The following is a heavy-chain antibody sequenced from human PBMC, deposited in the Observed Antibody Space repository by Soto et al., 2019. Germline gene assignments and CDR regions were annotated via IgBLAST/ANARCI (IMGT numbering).Heavy chain of an antibody. CDR1: GYTFTGYY. V-gene: IGHV1-2*04. CDR2: INPNSGGT. CDR3: ARAEDYYYYYGMDV. J-gene: IGHJ6*02. Sequence: ASVKVSCKASGYTFTGYYMHWARQAPGQGLEWMGWINPNSGGTNYAQKFQGWVTMTRDTSISTAYMELSRLRSDDTAVYYCARAEDYYYYYGMDVWGQGTTVTV.